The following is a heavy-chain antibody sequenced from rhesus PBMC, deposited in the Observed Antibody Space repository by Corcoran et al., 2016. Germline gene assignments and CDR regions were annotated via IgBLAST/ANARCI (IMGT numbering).Heavy chain of an antibody. Sequence: EVQLVETGGGLVQPGGSLRLSCAASGFTFSSYAMQWVRQAPGKGLEWITDINSGGGSTYYTNSWKSQCTISQNNSKNPLYQQMNSLRAEDAAVYYCAKDQGYSGYTINYYGLDSWGQGVVVTVSS. CDR2: INSGGGST. CDR1: GFTFSSYA. D-gene: IGHD5-30*01. J-gene: IGHJ6*01. V-gene: IGHV3-103*01. CDR3: AKDQGYSGYTINYYGLDS.